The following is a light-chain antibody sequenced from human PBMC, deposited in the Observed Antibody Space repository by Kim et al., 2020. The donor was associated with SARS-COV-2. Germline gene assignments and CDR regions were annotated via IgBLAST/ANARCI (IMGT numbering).Light chain of an antibody. V-gene: IGLV3-1*01. CDR2: EDA. CDR1: KLGDKY. CDR3: QAWDSNIVV. J-gene: IGLJ3*02. Sequence: SYELTQPPSVSVSPVQTASITCSGDKLGDKYVCWYQQRPGQSPVMVIYEDAKRPSGIPERFSGSNSGNTATLTISGTQAADEADYFCQAWDSNIVVFGGGTQLTVL.